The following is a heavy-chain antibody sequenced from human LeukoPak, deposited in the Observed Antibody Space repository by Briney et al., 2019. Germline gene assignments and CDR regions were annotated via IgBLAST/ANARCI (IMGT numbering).Heavy chain of an antibody. Sequence: GGSLRLSCAASGFTFSSYAMSWVRQAPGKGLEWVSGISGSGGSTYYADSVKGRFTISRDNSKNTLYLQMNSLRAEDTAVYYCAKVKYCSGGSCRQYYFDYWGQGTLVTVSS. CDR3: AKVKYCSGGSCRQYYFDY. CDR2: ISGSGGST. CDR1: GFTFSSYA. J-gene: IGHJ4*02. D-gene: IGHD2-15*01. V-gene: IGHV3-23*01.